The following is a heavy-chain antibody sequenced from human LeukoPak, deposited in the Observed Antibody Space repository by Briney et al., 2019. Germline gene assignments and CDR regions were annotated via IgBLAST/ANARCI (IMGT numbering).Heavy chain of an antibody. CDR1: GYTFTSYY. D-gene: IGHD4-17*01. J-gene: IGHJ5*02. V-gene: IGHV1-46*01. Sequence: ASVKVSCKASGYTFTSYYMHWVRQAPGEGLEWMGIINPTGGSTSYAQKFQGRVTMTRDTSTSTVYMELSSLRSEDTAVYYCATDRSNGDGWFDPWGQGTLVTVSS. CDR3: ATDRSNGDGWFDP. CDR2: INPTGGST.